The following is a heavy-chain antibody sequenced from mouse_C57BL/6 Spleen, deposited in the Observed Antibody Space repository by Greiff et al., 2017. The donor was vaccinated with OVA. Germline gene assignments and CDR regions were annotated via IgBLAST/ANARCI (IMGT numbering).Heavy chain of an antibody. CDR1: GYSITSGYY. Sequence: EVKLVESGPGLVKPSQSLSLTCSVTGYSITSGYYWNWIRQFPGNKLEWMGYISYDGSNNYNPSLKNRISITRDTSKNQFFLKLNSVTTEDTATYYCASPDSSGYAWFAYWGQGTLVTVSA. D-gene: IGHD3-2*02. CDR3: ASPDSSGYAWFAY. CDR2: ISYDGSN. V-gene: IGHV3-6*01. J-gene: IGHJ3*01.